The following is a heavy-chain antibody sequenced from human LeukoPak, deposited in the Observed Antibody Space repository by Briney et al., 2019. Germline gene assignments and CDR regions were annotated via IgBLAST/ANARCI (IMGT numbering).Heavy chain of an antibody. CDR2: FLHTGRT. D-gene: IGHD4-17*01. V-gene: IGHV4-30-2*01. Sequence: SETLSLTCVVSGGSISSAGYSWSWIRQPPGKGLEWIGYFLHTGRTFYNPSLRGRVTVSLGRYRNQFSLNLNSMTAADTAVYYCARGGKTTATKFFDYWGQGTLVTVSS. CDR1: GGSISSAGYS. J-gene: IGHJ4*02. CDR3: ARGGKTTATKFFDY.